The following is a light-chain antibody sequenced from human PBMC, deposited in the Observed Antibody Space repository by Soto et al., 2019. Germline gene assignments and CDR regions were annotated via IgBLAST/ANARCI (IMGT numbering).Light chain of an antibody. CDR2: WAS. J-gene: IGKJ1*01. CDR3: QQYYSSPPWT. CDR1: QSVFYSPTNKNN. Sequence: DIVMTQSPDSLAVSLGERATINCRSSQSVFYSPTNKNNLAWYQQKPGQPPKLLIYWASTRQSGVPDRFSGSGSATDFTLTISSLQAEDVAVYYCQQYYSSPPWTFGQGTK. V-gene: IGKV4-1*01.